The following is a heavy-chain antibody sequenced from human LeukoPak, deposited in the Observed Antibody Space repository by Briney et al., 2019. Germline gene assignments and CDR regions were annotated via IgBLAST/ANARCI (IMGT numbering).Heavy chain of an antibody. Sequence: PSETLSLTCTVPGEFIINRSYYWSWIRQPAGKQLEWIGHIYTSGATKYNPSLKSRVTISLDTSKDQFSLNVTSVTAADTAVYYCARDRGYSFGYFDYWGQGALVTVSS. CDR2: IYTSGAT. CDR1: GEFIINRSYY. V-gene: IGHV4-61*09. J-gene: IGHJ4*02. D-gene: IGHD5-12*01. CDR3: ARDRGYSFGYFDY.